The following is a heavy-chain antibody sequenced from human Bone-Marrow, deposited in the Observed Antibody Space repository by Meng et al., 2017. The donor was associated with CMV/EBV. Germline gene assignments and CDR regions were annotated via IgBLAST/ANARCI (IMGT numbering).Heavy chain of an antibody. CDR3: ARGKISQGFLLDS. CDR2: MNPNSGDT. D-gene: IGHD3-3*01. Sequence: ASVKVSCKASGYTFTSYDVNWVRQATGQGLEWMGWMNPNSGDTGYAQKFQGRVTMTRNTSISTAYMELSSLRSEDTALYYCARGKISQGFLLDSWGQGTRVTGYS. CDR1: GYTFTSYD. V-gene: IGHV1-8*01. J-gene: IGHJ4*02.